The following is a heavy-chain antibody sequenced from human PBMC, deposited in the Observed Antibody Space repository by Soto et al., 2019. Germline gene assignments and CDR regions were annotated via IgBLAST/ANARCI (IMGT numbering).Heavy chain of an antibody. V-gene: IGHV1-69*01. CDR1: GGTFSSYA. D-gene: IGHD1-26*01. Sequence: QVQLVQSGAEVKKPGSSVKVSCKASGGTFSSYAISWVRQAPGQGLEWMGGIIPIFGTANYAQRFQGRVTINADETTSKAYMELSSLRSEDRGVDYCARGRWAPYSYGMDVWGQGTTVTVSS. CDR2: IIPIFGTA. J-gene: IGHJ6*02. CDR3: ARGRWAPYSYGMDV.